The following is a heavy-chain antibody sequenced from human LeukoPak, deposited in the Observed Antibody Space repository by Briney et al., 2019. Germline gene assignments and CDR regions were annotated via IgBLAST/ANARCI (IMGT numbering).Heavy chain of an antibody. Sequence: SETLSLTCTVSGGSITTYYWSWIRQPPGKGLEWIAYIYYSGSTSYNPSLKSRVTISVDTSKKQFSLKLSSVTAADTAFYYCARYIVSYPHDAFDIWGQGTMVTVSS. D-gene: IGHD1-26*01. J-gene: IGHJ3*02. CDR3: ARYIVSYPHDAFDI. CDR2: IYYSGST. V-gene: IGHV4-59*01. CDR1: GGSITTYY.